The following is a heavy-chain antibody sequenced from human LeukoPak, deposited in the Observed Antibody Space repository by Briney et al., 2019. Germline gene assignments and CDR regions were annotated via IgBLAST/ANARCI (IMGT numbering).Heavy chain of an antibody. J-gene: IGHJ4*02. CDR3: ATGYGSGWYYFDY. Sequence: ASVKVSCKVSGYTLTEFSMHWVRQAPGEGLGWMGGFDPEDGETIYAQKFQGRVTMTEDTSTDTAYMELSSLRSEDTAVYYCATGYGSGWYYFDYWGQGTLVTVSS. V-gene: IGHV1-24*01. D-gene: IGHD6-19*01. CDR1: GYTLTEFS. CDR2: FDPEDGET.